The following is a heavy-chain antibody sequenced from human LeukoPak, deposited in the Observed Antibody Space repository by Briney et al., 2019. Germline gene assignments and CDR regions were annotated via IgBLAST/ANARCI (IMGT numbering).Heavy chain of an antibody. CDR1: GVTFSSYS. D-gene: IGHD3-22*01. Sequence: GGSLRLSCAASGVTFSSYSVNWVRQAPGKGLEWVASISSSSTYIHYADSVKGRFTISRDNAKNTLYLDMNSLRAEETAVYFCARDLFNSYYDTSGYSSFDYWGQGTLVTVSS. V-gene: IGHV3-21*01. J-gene: IGHJ4*02. CDR2: ISSSSTYI. CDR3: ARDLFNSYYDTSGYSSFDY.